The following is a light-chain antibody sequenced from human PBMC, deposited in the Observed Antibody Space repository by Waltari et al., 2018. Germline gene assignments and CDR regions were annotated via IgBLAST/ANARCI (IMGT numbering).Light chain of an antibody. CDR3: QQYTTYSGT. CDR1: QSISGF. CDR2: DAS. Sequence: DIQMTQSPSTLSASVGDRVTITCRASQSISGFFAWYQQKPGKAPKSLIYDASTLESGVPSRFSGTGSGTEFTLTISSLHPDDFATYFCQQYTTYSGTFGQGTKVELK. J-gene: IGKJ1*01. V-gene: IGKV1-5*01.